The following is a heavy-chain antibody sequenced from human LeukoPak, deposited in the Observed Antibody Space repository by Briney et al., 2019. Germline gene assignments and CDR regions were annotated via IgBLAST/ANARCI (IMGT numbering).Heavy chain of an antibody. Sequence: GGSLRLSCAASGFTFSSYWMSWVRQAPGKGLEWVANIKQDGSEKYYVDSVKGRFIISRDNAKNSLYLQMNSLRAEDTAVYYCARDPGVNYYDSSGYSFPWGQGTLVTVSS. D-gene: IGHD3-22*01. CDR2: IKQDGSEK. J-gene: IGHJ5*02. CDR1: GFTFSSYW. V-gene: IGHV3-7*01. CDR3: ARDPGVNYYDSSGYSFP.